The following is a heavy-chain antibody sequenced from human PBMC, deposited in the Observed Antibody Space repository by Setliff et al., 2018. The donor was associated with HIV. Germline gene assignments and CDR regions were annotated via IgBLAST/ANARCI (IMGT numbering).Heavy chain of an antibody. J-gene: IGHJ4*02. Sequence: SETLSLTCTVSGGSISSGSYYWSWIRQPAGKGLEWIGHIYTSGSTNYNPSLKSRVTISADTSENQFSLKLSSVTAADTAVYYCARGSFIGDYYYFDYWGQGTLVTVSS. CDR3: ARGSFIGDYYYFDY. D-gene: IGHD3-10*01. V-gene: IGHV4-61*09. CDR2: IYTSGST. CDR1: GGSISSGSYY.